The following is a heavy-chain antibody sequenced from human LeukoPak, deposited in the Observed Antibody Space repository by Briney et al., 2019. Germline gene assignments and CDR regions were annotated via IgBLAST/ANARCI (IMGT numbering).Heavy chain of an antibody. V-gene: IGHV1-69*06. D-gene: IGHD3-10*01. CDR1: GGTFSSYA. J-gene: IGHJ5*02. Sequence: GASVKVSCKASGGTFSSYAISWVRQAPGQGLEWMGGIIPIFGTANDAQKFQGRVTITADKSTSTAYMELSSLRSEDTAVYYCARVARSQWFGELLSLDPRGQGTLVTVSS. CDR2: IIPIFGTA. CDR3: ARVARSQWFGELLSLDP.